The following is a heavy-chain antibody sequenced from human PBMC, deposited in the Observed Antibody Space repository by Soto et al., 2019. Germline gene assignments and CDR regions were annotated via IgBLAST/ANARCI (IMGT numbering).Heavy chain of an antibody. CDR1: GGSFNTYY. CDR2: INHSGST. D-gene: IGHD2-2*03. Sequence: QVQLQQWGAGLLKPSETLSLTCAVYGGSFNTYYWSWIRQPPGKGLEWIGEINHSGSTNYNPSLKXRXTXXVDTSKNQFSLKLSSVTAADTAVYYCARGWITHTYWGQGTLVTVSS. CDR3: ARGWITHTY. V-gene: IGHV4-34*01. J-gene: IGHJ4*02.